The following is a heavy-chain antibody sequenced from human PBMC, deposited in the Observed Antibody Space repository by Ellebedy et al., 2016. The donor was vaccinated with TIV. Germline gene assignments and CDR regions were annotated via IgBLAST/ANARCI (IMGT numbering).Heavy chain of an antibody. J-gene: IGHJ4*02. Sequence: GGSLRLSXAASGFSFSGYSFHWARQAPGKGLEWVAFIPHARRNEYYADSVKGRFTISRDNSRSTVYLQMNSLRPEDTAVYYCARDGRVGSYYRGVYWGQGTLVTVSS. CDR2: IPHARRNE. D-gene: IGHD1-26*01. CDR3: ARDGRVGSYYRGVY. CDR1: GFSFSGYS. V-gene: IGHV3-30*03.